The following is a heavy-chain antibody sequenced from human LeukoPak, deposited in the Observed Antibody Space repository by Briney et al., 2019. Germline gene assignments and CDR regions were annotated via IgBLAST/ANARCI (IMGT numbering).Heavy chain of an antibody. J-gene: IGHJ5*02. CDR1: GGSISSYY. Sequence: PSETLSLTCTVSGGSISSYYWSWILQPPGKGLEWIGYIYYSGSTNYNPSLKSRVTISVDTSKNQFSLKLSSVTAADTAVYYCARVMLNRFDPWGQGTLVTVSS. CDR3: ARVMLNRFDP. CDR2: IYYSGST. D-gene: IGHD3-16*01. V-gene: IGHV4-59*01.